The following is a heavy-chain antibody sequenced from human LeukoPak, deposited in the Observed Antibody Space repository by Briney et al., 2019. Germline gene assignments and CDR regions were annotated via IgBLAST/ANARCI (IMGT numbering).Heavy chain of an antibody. D-gene: IGHD3-10*01. CDR3: ARVAGAKTYYYGSGRPGYFDY. J-gene: IGHJ4*02. CDR1: GGSISGYF. CDR2: IYSSGNT. Sequence: SQTLSLTCTVSGGSISGYFWCWIRQPAGKGLEWIGRIYSSGNTNYNPSLKSRVTISIDTSKNQFSLKLSSVTAADTAVYYCARVAGAKTYYYGSGRPGYFDYWGQGTLVTVSS. V-gene: IGHV4-4*07.